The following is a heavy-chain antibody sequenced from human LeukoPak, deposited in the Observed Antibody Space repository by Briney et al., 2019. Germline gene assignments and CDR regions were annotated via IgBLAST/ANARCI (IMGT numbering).Heavy chain of an antibody. V-gene: IGHV3-30*04. J-gene: IGHJ4*02. D-gene: IGHD6-19*01. CDR3: ARSRGDIAVAGIFDY. CDR2: ISYDGSNK. Sequence: GGSLRLSCAASGFTFSSNAMHWVRQAPGKGLEWVAVISYDGSNKYYADSVKGRFTISRDNSKNTLYLQMNSLRAEDTAVYYCARSRGDIAVAGIFDYWGQGTLVTVSS. CDR1: GFTFSSNA.